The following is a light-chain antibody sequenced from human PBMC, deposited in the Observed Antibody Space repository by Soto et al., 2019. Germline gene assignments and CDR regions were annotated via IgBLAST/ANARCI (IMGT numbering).Light chain of an antibody. CDR3: QQS. Sequence: DLQMTQSPSSLSASVGDRVTITCQASQDISNYLNWYQQKPGKAPKLLIYDASNLETGVPSRFSGSGSGTDFTFTISSLQPEDIATYYCQQSFGPGTKVDIK. V-gene: IGKV1-33*01. CDR2: DAS. CDR1: QDISNY. J-gene: IGKJ3*01.